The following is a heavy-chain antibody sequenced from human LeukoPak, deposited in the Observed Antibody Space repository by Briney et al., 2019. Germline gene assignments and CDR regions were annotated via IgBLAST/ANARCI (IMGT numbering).Heavy chain of an antibody. V-gene: IGHV3-23*01. J-gene: IGHJ3*02. CDR2: ISLSDSI. CDR1: GFTFTDYP. CDR3: AKVATPNTLDALDI. Sequence: GGSLRLSCAASGFTFTDYPMSWLRQAPGKGLEWVSLISLSDSIFYADSVKGRFTISRDNSKSTVHLQMDGLRVDDTAVYYCAKVATPNTLDALDIWGQGTMVTVSS. D-gene: IGHD1/OR15-1a*01.